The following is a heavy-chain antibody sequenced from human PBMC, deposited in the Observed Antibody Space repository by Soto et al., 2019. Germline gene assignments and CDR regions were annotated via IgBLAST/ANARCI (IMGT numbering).Heavy chain of an antibody. J-gene: IGHJ4*02. CDR1: GYNFSGYW. Sequence: XESLKISCKGCGYNFSGYWIAWVRQMPGKGLELMGIIYPSDSDTRYRPSFQGQVTISADKSISSAYLQWSSLRASDTAMYYCARGGVSTGTFDYWGEGNSVTVSS. CDR3: ARGGVSTGTFDY. CDR2: IYPSDSDT. V-gene: IGHV5-51*01. D-gene: IGHD1-7*01.